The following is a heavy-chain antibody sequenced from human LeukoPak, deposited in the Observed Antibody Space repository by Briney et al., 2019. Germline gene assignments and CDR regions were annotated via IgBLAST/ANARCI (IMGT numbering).Heavy chain of an antibody. CDR3: ARDKWSDIVASQRVPFDY. CDR1: GITFSSYS. J-gene: IGHJ4*02. Sequence: PGGSLRLSCAASGITFSSYSMSWVRQAPGKGLEWVSSISSSSSYIYYADSVKGRFTISRDNAKNSLYLQMNSLRAEDTAVYYCARDKWSDIVASQRVPFDYWGQGTLVTVSS. V-gene: IGHV3-21*01. D-gene: IGHD5-12*01. CDR2: ISSSSSYI.